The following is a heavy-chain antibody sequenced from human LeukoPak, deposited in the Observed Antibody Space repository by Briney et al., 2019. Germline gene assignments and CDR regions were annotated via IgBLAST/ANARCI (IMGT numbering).Heavy chain of an antibody. CDR2: ISSSSSYI. Sequence: PGGSLRLSCAASGFTFSSYSMNWVRQAPGKGLEWVSSISSSSSYIYYADSVKGRFTISRDNAKNSLYLQMNSLRAEDTAVYYCARGLLGISGSYTDYWGQGTLVTVSS. D-gene: IGHD1-26*01. J-gene: IGHJ4*02. V-gene: IGHV3-21*01. CDR3: ARGLLGISGSYTDY. CDR1: GFTFSSYS.